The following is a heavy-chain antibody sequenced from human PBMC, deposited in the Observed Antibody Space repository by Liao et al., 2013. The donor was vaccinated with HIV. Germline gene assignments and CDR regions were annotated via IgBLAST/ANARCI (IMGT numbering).Heavy chain of an antibody. J-gene: IGHJ3*02. CDR1: GTSIISSSYY. CDR2: VYFDGST. V-gene: IGHV4-39*07. CDR3: ARVRYYDRDAFDI. Sequence: QLQLQESGPGLVKPSETLSLTCTVSGTSIISSSYYWGWLRQPPGKGLEWIGSVYFDGSTYYTPSLKSRVTISIDTSKKQFSLEVNSVTAADTAVYYCARVRYYDRDAFDIWGQGTMVTVSS. D-gene: IGHD3-22*01.